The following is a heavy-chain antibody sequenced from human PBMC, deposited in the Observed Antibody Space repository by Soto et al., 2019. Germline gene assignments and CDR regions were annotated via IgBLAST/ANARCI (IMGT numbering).Heavy chain of an antibody. V-gene: IGHV3-23*01. Sequence: GSLRLSCAASGFTFSSYAMSWVRQAPGKGLEWVSAVSGSGGSTYYADSVKGRFTISRDNSKNTLYLQMNSLRAEDTAVYYCAKAPMDIVVVPAAPPDYYYYMDVWGKGTTVTVSS. CDR2: VSGSGGST. CDR3: AKAPMDIVVVPAAPPDYYYYMDV. J-gene: IGHJ6*03. D-gene: IGHD2-2*03. CDR1: GFTFSSYA.